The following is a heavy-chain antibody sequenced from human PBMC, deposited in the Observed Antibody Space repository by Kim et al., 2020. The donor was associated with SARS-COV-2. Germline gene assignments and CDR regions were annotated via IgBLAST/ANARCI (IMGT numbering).Heavy chain of an antibody. CDR2: VRSKTNTYAA. V-gene: IGHV3-73*01. CDR3: TRYYGDYGWYFDL. CDR1: GFTFSGST. D-gene: IGHD4-17*01. Sequence: GGSLRLSCEASGFTFSGSTIHWVRQASGKGLEWVGLVRSKTNTYAATYAASVKGRFTISRDDSSNTANLQMNILKSEDTAVYYCTRYYGDYGWYFDLWGRGTLVTVSS. J-gene: IGHJ2*01.